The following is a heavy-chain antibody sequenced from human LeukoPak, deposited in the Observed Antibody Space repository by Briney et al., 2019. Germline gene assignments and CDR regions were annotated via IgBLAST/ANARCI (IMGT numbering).Heavy chain of an antibody. D-gene: IGHD6-19*01. CDR2: IYYSGST. J-gene: IGHJ4*02. CDR3: AREESSGWYGY. CDR1: GGSISSSSYY. V-gene: IGHV4-39*07. Sequence: PSETLSLTCTVSGGSISSSSYYWGWIRQPPGKGLEWIGSIYYSGSTYYNPSLKSRVTISVDTSKNQFSLKLSSVTAADTAVYYCAREESSGWYGYWGQGTLVTVSS.